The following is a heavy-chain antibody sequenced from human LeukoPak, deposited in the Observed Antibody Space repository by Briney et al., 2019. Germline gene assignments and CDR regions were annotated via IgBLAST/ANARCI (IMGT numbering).Heavy chain of an antibody. V-gene: IGHV1-8*01. J-gene: IGHJ4*02. Sequence: GASVKVSCKVSGYTLTELSMHWVRQAPGQGLEWMGWMSPNSGDTGYAQKFQGRVSMTRDIFKSTAYMELSSLRSEDTAIYYCASSPPNTGDFYYWGLGTLVTVSS. CDR1: GYTLTELS. D-gene: IGHD1-1*01. CDR3: ASSPPNTGDFYY. CDR2: MSPNSGDT.